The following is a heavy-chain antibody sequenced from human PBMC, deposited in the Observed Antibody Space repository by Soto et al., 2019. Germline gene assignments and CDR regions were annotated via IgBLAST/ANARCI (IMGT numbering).Heavy chain of an antibody. Sequence: PGRSLTLACLLSRFTFSSYAMSCVSQAPDKGLEWVAVISYNITNKYYTDSGKDQFTNSRDNSKNTLYLQMNSLRAEDTAVYYCVRKTLTYYYDSSAYCWGGGNLVSVSS. V-gene: IGHV3-30*18. CDR1: RFTFSSYA. J-gene: IGHJ1*01. D-gene: IGHD3-22*01. CDR3: VRKTLTYYYDSSAYC. CDR2: ISYNITNK.